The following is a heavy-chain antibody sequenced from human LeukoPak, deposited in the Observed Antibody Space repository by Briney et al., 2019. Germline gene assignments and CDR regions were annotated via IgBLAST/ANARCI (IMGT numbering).Heavy chain of an antibody. D-gene: IGHD2-21*02. J-gene: IGHJ4*02. V-gene: IGHV3-30-3*01. CDR3: ARDTLPDGGHFA. Sequence: GRSLRLSCAASGFTFSSYAMHWVRQAPGKGLEWVAVISYDGSNKYYADSVKGRFTISRDNAKNSLYLQMNSLRAEDTAVYYCARDTLPDGGHFAWGQGTLVTVSS. CDR1: GFTFSSYA. CDR2: ISYDGSNK.